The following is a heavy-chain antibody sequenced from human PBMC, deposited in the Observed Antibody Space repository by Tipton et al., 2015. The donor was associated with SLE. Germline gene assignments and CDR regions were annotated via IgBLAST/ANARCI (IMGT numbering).Heavy chain of an antibody. J-gene: IGHJ2*01. CDR3: ARGTTVTRYWYFDL. V-gene: IGHV4-59*11. Sequence: TLSLTCTVSGGSISSHYWSWIRQPPGKGLEWIGYIYYSGSTYYNPSLKSRVTISVDTSKNQFSLKLSSVTAADTAVYYCARGTTVTRYWYFDLWGRGTLVTVSS. CDR2: IYYSGST. CDR1: GGSISSHY. D-gene: IGHD4-17*01.